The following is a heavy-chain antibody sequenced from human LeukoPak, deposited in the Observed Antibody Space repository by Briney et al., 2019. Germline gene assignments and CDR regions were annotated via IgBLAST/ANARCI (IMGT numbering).Heavy chain of an antibody. CDR3: ARGDCSSTICYSPMDV. V-gene: IGHV4-34*01. Sequence: SETLSLTCAVYGGSFSGYSWTWIRQPPGKGLEWIGEINHSGTTDYNPSLKSRVTISVDTSKNQFSLKVNSVTAADTALYYCARGDCSSTICYSPMDVWGKGTTVTVSS. CDR1: GGSFSGYS. D-gene: IGHD2-2*01. CDR2: INHSGTT. J-gene: IGHJ6*03.